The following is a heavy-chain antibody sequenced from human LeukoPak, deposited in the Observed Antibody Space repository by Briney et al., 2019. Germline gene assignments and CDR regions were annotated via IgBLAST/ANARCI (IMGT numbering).Heavy chain of an antibody. CDR1: GYTFTGYY. CDR3: ARATYSRHHDY. D-gene: IGHD3-22*01. V-gene: IGHV1-2*02. Sequence: EASVKVSCKASGYTFTGYYFHWGRQAPGQGLEWMGWVNPNSGDTNYAQKFQGRVTMTRDTSISTAYMELSSLRSDDTAVYYCARATYSRHHDYWGQGTLVTVSS. J-gene: IGHJ4*02. CDR2: VNPNSGDT.